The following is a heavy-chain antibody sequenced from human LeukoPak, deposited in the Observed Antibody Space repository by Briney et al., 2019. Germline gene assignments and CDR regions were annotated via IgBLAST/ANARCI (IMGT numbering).Heavy chain of an antibody. CDR1: GGTFSSYG. CDR3: ARGGVVPAAIPWFDP. D-gene: IGHD2-2*02. CDR2: IIPIFGTA. J-gene: IGHJ5*02. V-gene: IGHV1-69*13. Sequence: SVKVSCKASGGTFSSYGISWVRQAPGQGLEWMGGIIPIFGTANYAQKFQGRVTITADESTSTAYMELSSLRSEDTAVYYCARGGVVPAAIPWFDPWGQGTLVTVSS.